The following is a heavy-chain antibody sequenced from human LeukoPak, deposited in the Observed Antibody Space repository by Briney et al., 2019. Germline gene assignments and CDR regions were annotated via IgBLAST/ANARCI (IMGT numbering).Heavy chain of an antibody. J-gene: IGHJ4*02. CDR3: ARDNRRDGYKFDY. CDR1: SYSISSGYY. V-gene: IGHV4-38-2*02. D-gene: IGHD5-24*01. CDR2: IYHSGST. Sequence: TSETLSLTCTVSSYSISSGYYWGWIRQPPGKGLEWIGSIYHSGSTYYNPSLKSRVTISVDTSRNHFSLKLSSVTATDTAVYYCARDNRRDGYKFDYWGQGTLVTVSS.